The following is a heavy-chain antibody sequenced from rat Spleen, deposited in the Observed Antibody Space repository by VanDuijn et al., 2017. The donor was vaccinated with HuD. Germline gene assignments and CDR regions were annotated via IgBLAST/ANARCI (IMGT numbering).Heavy chain of an antibody. CDR2: ISSGGNT. CDR1: GLSLTSNG. Sequence: QVQLKESGPGLVQPSQTLSLTCTVSGLSLTSNGVSWIRQPPGKGLEWIAAISSGGNTYYNSTLKSRLSISRDTSKSQVFLKMNSLQPEDTGTYYCARVYRYVMDAWGQGASVTVSS. CDR3: ARVYRYVMDA. J-gene: IGHJ4*01. V-gene: IGHV2S8*01. D-gene: IGHD1-2*01.